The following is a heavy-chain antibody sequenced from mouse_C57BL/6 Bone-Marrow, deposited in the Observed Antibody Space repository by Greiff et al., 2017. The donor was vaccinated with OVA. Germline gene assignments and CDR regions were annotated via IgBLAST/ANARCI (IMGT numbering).Heavy chain of an antibody. V-gene: IGHV7-3*01. CDR3: ARWGLRRGGFAY. CDR1: GFTFTDYY. CDR2: IRNKANGYTT. Sequence: DVMLVESGGGLVQPGGSLSLSCAASGFTFTDYYMSWVRQPPGKALEWLGFIRNKANGYTTEYSASVKGRFTISRDNSQSILYLQMNALRAEDSATYYCARWGLRRGGFAYWGQGTLVTVSA. J-gene: IGHJ3*01. D-gene: IGHD2-4*01.